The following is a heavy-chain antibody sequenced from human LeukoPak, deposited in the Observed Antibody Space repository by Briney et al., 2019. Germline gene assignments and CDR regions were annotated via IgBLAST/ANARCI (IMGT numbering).Heavy chain of an antibody. V-gene: IGHV3-74*01. CDR2: INRDGSNT. D-gene: IGHD4-17*01. Sequence: GGSLRLSCAASGFTFTSYWMHWVRQAPGKGLVWVSRINRDGSNTIYADSVKGRFTVSRDNAENTLYLHVTSLRAEDTAVYYCARAPTALASFDYWGQGTLVTVSS. CDR3: ARAPTALASFDY. CDR1: GFTFTSYW. J-gene: IGHJ4*02.